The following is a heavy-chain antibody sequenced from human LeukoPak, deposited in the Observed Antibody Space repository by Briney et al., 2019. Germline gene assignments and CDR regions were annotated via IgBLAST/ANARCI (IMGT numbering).Heavy chain of an antibody. CDR3: ARQLAEYSYYFDY. V-gene: IGHV4-39*01. J-gene: IGHJ4*02. Sequence: SETLSLTCTVSGGSISSSSYYWGWIRQPPGKGLEWIGSIYYSGSTYYNPSLKSRVTISVDMSKNQFSLKLSSVTAADTAVYYCARQLAEYSYYFDYWGQGTLVTVSS. D-gene: IGHD6-6*01. CDR2: IYYSGST. CDR1: GGSISSSSYY.